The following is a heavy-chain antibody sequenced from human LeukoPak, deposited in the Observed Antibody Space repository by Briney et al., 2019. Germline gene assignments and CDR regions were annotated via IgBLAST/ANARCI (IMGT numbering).Heavy chain of an antibody. CDR2: IYPGDSDT. J-gene: IGHJ1*01. Sequence: GESLQISCKGSGSRFTSYWIGWVRPVPGKGLEWMGIIYPGDSDTRYSPSFQGQVTISADKSISTAYLQWSSLKASDTAMYYCARLVGGPPVEYFQHWGQGTLVTVSS. D-gene: IGHD1-26*01. V-gene: IGHV5-51*01. CDR1: GSRFTSYW. CDR3: ARLVGGPPVEYFQH.